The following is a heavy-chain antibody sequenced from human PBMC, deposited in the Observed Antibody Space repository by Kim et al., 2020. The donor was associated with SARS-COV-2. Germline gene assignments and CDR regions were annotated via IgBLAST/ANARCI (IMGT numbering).Heavy chain of an antibody. D-gene: IGHD3-22*01. CDR3: TTKLVQRDYYDEG. V-gene: IGHV3-15*01. CDR2: IKSKTDGGTT. J-gene: IGHJ4*02. Sequence: GGSLRLSCAASGFTFSNAWMSWVRQAPGKGLEWVGRIKSKTDGGTTDYAAPVKGRFTISRDDSKNTLYLQMNSLKTEDTAVYYCTTKLVQRDYYDEGWGQGTLVTVSS. CDR1: GFTFSNAW.